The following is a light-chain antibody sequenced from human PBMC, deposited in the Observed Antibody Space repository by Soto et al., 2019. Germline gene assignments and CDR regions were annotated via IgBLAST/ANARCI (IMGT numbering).Light chain of an antibody. CDR2: GAS. CDR1: QSVTSSSY. V-gene: IGKV3-20*01. CDR3: QQYGSSRFT. J-gene: IGKJ3*01. Sequence: ELVLTQSPGTLSLSPGERATLSCRASQSVTSSSYLAWYQQKPGQAPRLLIYGASSRATGVPDRFSGSESGTDFTLTISRLEPEDFAVYYCQQYGSSRFTFGPGTKVDIK.